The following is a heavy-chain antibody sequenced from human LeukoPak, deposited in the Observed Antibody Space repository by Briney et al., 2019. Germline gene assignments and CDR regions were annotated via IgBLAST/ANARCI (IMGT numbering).Heavy chain of an antibody. V-gene: IGHV3-23*01. Sequence: PGGSLRLSCAASGFTFSSYAMSWVRQAPGKGLEWVSAISGSGGSTYYAYSVKGRFTISRDNSKNTLYLQMNSLRAEDTAVYYCAKDRWYYYDSSGYPLDAFDIWGQGTMVTVSS. J-gene: IGHJ3*02. CDR3: AKDRWYYYDSSGYPLDAFDI. D-gene: IGHD3-22*01. CDR2: ISGSGGST. CDR1: GFTFSSYA.